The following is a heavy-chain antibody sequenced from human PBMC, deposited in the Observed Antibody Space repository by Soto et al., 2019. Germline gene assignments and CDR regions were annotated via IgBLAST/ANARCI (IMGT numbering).Heavy chain of an antibody. D-gene: IGHD6-13*01. Sequence: QVQLVQSGAEVKKPGSSVKVSCKASGGTFSSYAISWVRQAPGQGLEWMGGIIPIFGTANYAQKFQGRVTFTADKSGSTAYVGLRSLRSEETAVYFCARAPGGWSYRSSRCLWLDPWAQGTLFTVPS. V-gene: IGHV1-69*06. J-gene: IGHJ5*02. CDR2: IIPIFGTA. CDR1: GGTFSSYA. CDR3: ARAPGGWSYRSSRCLWLDP.